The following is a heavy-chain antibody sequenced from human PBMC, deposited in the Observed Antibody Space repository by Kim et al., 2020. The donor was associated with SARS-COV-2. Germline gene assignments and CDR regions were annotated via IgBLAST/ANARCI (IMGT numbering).Heavy chain of an antibody. J-gene: IGHJ4*02. V-gene: IGHV4-34*01. CDR1: GGSFSGYY. Sequence: SETLSLTCAVYGGSFSGYYWSWIRQPPGKGLEWIGEINHSGSTNYNPSLKSRVTISVDTSKNQFSLKLSSVTAADTAVYYCARAGWGPPSWTFDYWGQGTLVTVSS. CDR3: ARAGWGPPSWTFDY. CDR2: INHSGST. D-gene: IGHD3-16*01.